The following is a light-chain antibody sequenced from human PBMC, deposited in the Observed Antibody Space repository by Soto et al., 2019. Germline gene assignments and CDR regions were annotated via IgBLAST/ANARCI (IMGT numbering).Light chain of an antibody. CDR1: QSISSY. CDR3: QHSYSTPPYT. V-gene: IGKV1-39*01. J-gene: IGKJ2*01. CDR2: AAS. Sequence: DIQMTQSPSSLSASVGDRVTITCRASQSISSYLNWYQQKPGKAPKLLIYAASSLQSGVPSRFSDSGSGTYFTLTLSSLQPEDFATYYCQHSYSTPPYTFGQWTKLEIK.